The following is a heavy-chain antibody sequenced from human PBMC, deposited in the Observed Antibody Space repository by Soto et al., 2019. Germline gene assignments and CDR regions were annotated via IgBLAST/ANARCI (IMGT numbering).Heavy chain of an antibody. D-gene: IGHD3-22*01. CDR1: GDSVSSNSAA. CDR2: TYYRSKWYN. J-gene: IGHJ3*02. V-gene: IGHV6-1*01. CDR3: ASSIHYYDSSGPNAFNI. Sequence: PSQTLSLTCAISGDSVSSNSAAWNWIRQSPSRGLEWLGRTYYRSKWYNDYAVSVKSRITINPDTSKNQFSLQLNSVTPKETAVDYGASSIHYYDSSGPNAFNIGGKGKMVTVSS.